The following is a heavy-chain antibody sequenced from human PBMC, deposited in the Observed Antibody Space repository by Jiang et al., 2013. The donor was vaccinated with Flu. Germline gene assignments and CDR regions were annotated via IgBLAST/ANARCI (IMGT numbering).Heavy chain of an antibody. V-gene: IGHV4-59*08. CDR3: ARHKFGGNSHYFDY. J-gene: IGHJ4*01. D-gene: IGHD4-23*01. CDR2: IYYSGST. Sequence: KPSETLSLTCTVSGGSISSYYWSWIRQPPGKGLEWIGYIYYSGSTNYNPSLKSRVTISVDTSKNQFSLKLSSVTAADTAVYYCARHKFGGNSHYFDYVGPTGTLVTV. CDR1: GGSISSYY.